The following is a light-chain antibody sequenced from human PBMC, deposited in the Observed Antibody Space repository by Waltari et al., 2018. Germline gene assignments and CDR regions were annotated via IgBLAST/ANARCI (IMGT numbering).Light chain of an antibody. Sequence: EIVLTQSPGTLSLSPGERATLSCRASQSIGTYLAWYQQKPGQAPRLLMYHASSRATGIPDRFSGSGSGTDFSLTISRLEPEDFXVYYCQNHERLPATFGQGTKVEIK. CDR3: QNHERLPAT. J-gene: IGKJ1*01. CDR1: QSIGTY. V-gene: IGKV3-20*01. CDR2: HAS.